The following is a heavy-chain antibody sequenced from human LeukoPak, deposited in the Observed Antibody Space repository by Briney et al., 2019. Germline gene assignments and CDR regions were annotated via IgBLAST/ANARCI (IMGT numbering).Heavy chain of an antibody. J-gene: IGHJ4*02. CDR3: STVSVAVVTALGGDY. V-gene: IGHV3-15*01. D-gene: IGHD2-21*02. CDR2: IKSNTDGGTT. Sequence: PGGSLRLSCAASGFTFSNAWMSWVRQAPGKGLEWVGRIKSNTDGGTTDYAAPVKGRFTISRDDSKNTLYLQMNSLKIEDTAVYFCSTVSVAVVTALGGDYWGQGTLVTVSA. CDR1: GFTFSNAW.